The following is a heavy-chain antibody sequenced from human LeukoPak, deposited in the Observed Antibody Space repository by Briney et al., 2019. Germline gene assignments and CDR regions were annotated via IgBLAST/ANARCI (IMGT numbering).Heavy chain of an antibody. CDR3: ARGGVYYDSSFDI. CDR2: ISSSSSYI. D-gene: IGHD3-22*01. J-gene: IGHJ3*02. V-gene: IGHV3-21*01. Sequence: GGSLRLSCAASGFTFSSYGMHWVRQAPGKGLEWVSCISSSSSYIYNADSVKGRFTISRDNAKNSLYLQMNSLRAEDTAVYYCARGGVYYDSSFDIWGQGTMVTVSS. CDR1: GFTFSSYG.